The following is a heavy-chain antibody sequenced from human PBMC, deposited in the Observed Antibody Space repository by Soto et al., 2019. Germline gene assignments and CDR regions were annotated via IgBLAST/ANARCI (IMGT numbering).Heavy chain of an antibody. CDR3: ARGEIVVVTAAYYYYGMDV. CDR1: GYTFTSYA. V-gene: IGHV1-3*01. Sequence: ASVKVSCKASGYTFTSYAMHWVRQAPGQRLEWMGWINAGNGNTKYSQKFQGRVTITRDTSASTAYMELSSLRSEDTAVYYCARGEIVVVTAAYYYYGMDVWGQGTTVTSP. CDR2: INAGNGNT. D-gene: IGHD2-21*02. J-gene: IGHJ6*02.